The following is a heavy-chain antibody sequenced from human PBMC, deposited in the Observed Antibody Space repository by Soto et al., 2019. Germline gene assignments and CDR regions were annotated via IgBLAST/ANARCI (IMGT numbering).Heavy chain of an antibody. J-gene: IGHJ6*02. CDR3: ARDSDTAMVQVYYGMDV. V-gene: IGHV1-18*01. CDR2: ISAYNGNT. Sequence: ASVKVSCKASGFTFTSSAVQWVRQARGQRLEWMGWISAYNGNTNYAQKLQGRVTMTTDTSTSTAYMELRSLRSDDTAVYYCARDSDTAMVQVYYGMDVWGQGTTVTVSS. CDR1: GFTFTSSA. D-gene: IGHD5-18*01.